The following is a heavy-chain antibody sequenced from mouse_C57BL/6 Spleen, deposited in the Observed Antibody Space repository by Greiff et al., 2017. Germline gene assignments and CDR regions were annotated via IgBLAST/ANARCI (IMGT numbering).Heavy chain of an antibody. J-gene: IGHJ2*01. D-gene: IGHD2-3*01. Sequence: QVQLKQSGAELVRPGTSVKVSCKASGYAFTNYLIEWVKQRPGQGLEWIGVINPGSGGTNYNEKFKGKATLTADKSSRTAYMQLSSLTSEDSAIYFCASPRGLLGGYFDYWGQGTTLTVSS. CDR2: INPGSGGT. CDR3: ASPRGLLGGYFDY. CDR1: GYAFTNYL. V-gene: IGHV1-54*01.